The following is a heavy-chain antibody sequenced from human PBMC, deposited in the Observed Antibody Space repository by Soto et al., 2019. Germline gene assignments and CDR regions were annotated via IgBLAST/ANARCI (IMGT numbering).Heavy chain of an antibody. Sequence: QVQLQESGPGLVKPSETLSLTCTVSGGSVSSGNYYWSWIRQPPGKGLEWIGYIDYSGSIKYNPSIESLVTKAVETSKNLCSLKLRSVTAADTAVYYCAKPNYHDSSCFVRGQGTLVTVSS. CDR2: IDYSGSI. V-gene: IGHV4-61*01. CDR3: AKPNYHDSSCFV. D-gene: IGHD3-22*01. J-gene: IGHJ4*02. CDR1: GGSVSSGNYY.